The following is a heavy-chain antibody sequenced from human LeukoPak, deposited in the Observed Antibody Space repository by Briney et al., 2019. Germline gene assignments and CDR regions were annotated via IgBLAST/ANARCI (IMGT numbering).Heavy chain of an antibody. Sequence: PSETLSLTCTVSGGSISSGDYYWSWIRQPPGKGLEWIGYIYYSGSTYYNPSLKSRVTISVDTSKNQFSLKLSSVTAADTAVYYCARELSDFWTGQGNYFDYWGQGTLVTASS. D-gene: IGHD3-3*01. CDR3: ARELSDFWTGQGNYFDY. J-gene: IGHJ4*02. V-gene: IGHV4-30-4*08. CDR1: GGSISSGDYY. CDR2: IYYSGST.